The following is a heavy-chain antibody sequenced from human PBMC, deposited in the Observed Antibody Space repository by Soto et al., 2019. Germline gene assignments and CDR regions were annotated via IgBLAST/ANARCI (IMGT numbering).Heavy chain of an antibody. CDR3: ARGCSSTSCYRSWFDP. V-gene: IGHV1-69*06. Sequence: QVQLVQSGAEVKKPGSSVKVSCKASGGTFSSYAISWVRQAPGQGLEWMGGIIPIFGTANYAQKFQGRVTITADKSKSTAYMELSSLRSEDTAVYYCARGCSSTSCYRSWFDPWGQGTLVTVSS. J-gene: IGHJ5*02. CDR2: IIPIFGTA. D-gene: IGHD2-2*02. CDR1: GGTFSSYA.